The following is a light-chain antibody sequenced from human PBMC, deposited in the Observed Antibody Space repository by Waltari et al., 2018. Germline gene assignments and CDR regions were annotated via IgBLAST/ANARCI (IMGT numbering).Light chain of an antibody. V-gene: IGKV2-28*01. CDR2: LVS. Sequence: DIVMTQSPLSLSVTPGEPASISCRSSQSLLHSSGNTFLDWYLQKTGQSPQLLIYLVSNRASGVPDRFSGSGSGTDFTLKISRVEAEDVGVYFCMQALQTPWTFGQGTRVEIK. CDR1: QSLLHSSGNTF. J-gene: IGKJ1*01. CDR3: MQALQTPWT.